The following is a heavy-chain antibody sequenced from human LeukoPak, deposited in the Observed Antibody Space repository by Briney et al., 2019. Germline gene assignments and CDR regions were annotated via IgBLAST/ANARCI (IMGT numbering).Heavy chain of an antibody. Sequence: GESLKISCEGSGYSFSNYWIVWVRLMPGKGLEWMGIIYPGDSDTRYSPSFQGQVTISADKSISTAYLQWSSLTASDTAMYYCARRIVGATTHLFDYWGQGTLVTVSS. CDR3: ARRIVGATTHLFDY. J-gene: IGHJ4*02. CDR2: IYPGDSDT. CDR1: GYSFSNYW. D-gene: IGHD1-26*01. V-gene: IGHV5-51*01.